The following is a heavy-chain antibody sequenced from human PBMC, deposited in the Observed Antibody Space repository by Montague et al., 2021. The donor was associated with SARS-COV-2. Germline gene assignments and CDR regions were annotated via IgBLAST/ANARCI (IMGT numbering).Heavy chain of an antibody. CDR3: AKEGLGYCTSICDGMDL. J-gene: IGHJ6*02. CDR1: GFTFSSYS. CDR2: ISSSTNII. V-gene: IGHV3-48*01. D-gene: IGHD2-2*01. Sequence: SLRLSCAASGFTFSSYSVNWVRQAPGKGLEWISYISSSTNIIYYADSVKGRFTISRDNSKNTLYLEMTSLRADDTAVYYCAKEGLGYCTSICDGMDLWGHGTTVTVSS.